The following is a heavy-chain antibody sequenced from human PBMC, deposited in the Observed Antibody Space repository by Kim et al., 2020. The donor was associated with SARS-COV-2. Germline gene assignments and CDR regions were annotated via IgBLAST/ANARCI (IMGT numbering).Heavy chain of an antibody. J-gene: IGHJ4*02. Sequence: YYNPSLKGLVTISVDTSMTQFSLKLSAVTATDTAVYYCARLMTTVVTPDYWGQGTLVTVSS. D-gene: IGHD4-17*01. CDR3: ARLMTTVVTPDY. V-gene: IGHV4-39*01.